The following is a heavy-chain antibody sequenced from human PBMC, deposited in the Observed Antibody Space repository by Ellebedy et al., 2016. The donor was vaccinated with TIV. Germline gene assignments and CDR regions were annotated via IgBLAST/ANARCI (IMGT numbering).Heavy chain of an antibody. J-gene: IGHJ4*02. D-gene: IGHD4-23*01. CDR3: ARGFRYGSGRWPLDY. V-gene: IGHV1-18*01. CDR2: VSPYDGNT. CDR1: GYTLMSYG. Sequence: AASVKVSCKTSGYTLMSYGICWVRQAPGQRLEWMGWVSPYDGNTNYAQKFQGRVTMTIDTSTSTGDMELRSLRSDDTAVYYCARGFRYGSGRWPLDYWGQGTLVTVSS.